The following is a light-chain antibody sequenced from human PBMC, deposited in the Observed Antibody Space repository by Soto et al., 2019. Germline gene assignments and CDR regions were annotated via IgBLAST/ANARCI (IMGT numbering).Light chain of an antibody. CDR2: DDS. J-gene: IGLJ1*01. V-gene: IGLV3-21*02. CDR3: QVWDSNSVYV. CDR1: NIGNKR. Sequence: SYELTQPPSVSVAPGQTARITCGGTNIGNKRVHWYQQKPGQAPVLVVYDDSDRPSGNPERFSGYNSRNTATLSFGRVAAGDEADYYCQVWDSNSVYVFGTGTKVTVL.